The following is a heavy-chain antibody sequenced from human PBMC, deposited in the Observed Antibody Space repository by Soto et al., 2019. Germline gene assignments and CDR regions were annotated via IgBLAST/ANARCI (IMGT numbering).Heavy chain of an antibody. CDR2: IYYSGST. Sequence: SDTLSLTCNVSGGSISSGGYYWSWIRQHPGKGLEWIGYIYYSGSTYYNPSLKSRVTISVDTSKNQFSLNLSSVTAADTAVYYCARAGHSSSSEGANWFDPWGQGTLVTVSS. V-gene: IGHV4-31*03. CDR1: GGSISSGGYY. CDR3: ARAGHSSSSEGANWFDP. D-gene: IGHD6-6*01. J-gene: IGHJ5*02.